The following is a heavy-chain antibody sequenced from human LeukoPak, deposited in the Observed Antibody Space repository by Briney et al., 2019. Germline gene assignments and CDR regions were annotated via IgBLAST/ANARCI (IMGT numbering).Heavy chain of an antibody. D-gene: IGHD3-3*01. CDR2: IWYDGSNK. CDR3: AKERVDFWSGYGPYYFDY. CDR1: GFTFSSYG. J-gene: IGHJ4*02. Sequence: GGSLRLSCAASGFTFSSYGMHWVRQAPGKGLEWVAVIWYDGSNKYYADSVKGRFTISRDNSKNTLYLQMNSLRAEDTAVYYCAKERVDFWSGYGPYYFDYWGQGTLVTVSS. V-gene: IGHV3-33*06.